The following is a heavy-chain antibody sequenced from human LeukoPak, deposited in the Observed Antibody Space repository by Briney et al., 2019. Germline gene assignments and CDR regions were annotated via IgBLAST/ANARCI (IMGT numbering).Heavy chain of an antibody. CDR1: GFTFSSYA. CDR2: ISGSGGST. J-gene: IGHJ6*02. CDR3: AKGILAYYYYGMDV. V-gene: IGHV3-23*01. Sequence: GGSLRLSCAASGFTFSSYAMSWVRQAPGKGLEWVSAISGSGGSTYYADSVKGRSTISRDNSKNTLYLQMNSLRAEDTAVYYCAKGILAYYYYGMDVWGQGTTVTVSS. D-gene: IGHD3-3*01.